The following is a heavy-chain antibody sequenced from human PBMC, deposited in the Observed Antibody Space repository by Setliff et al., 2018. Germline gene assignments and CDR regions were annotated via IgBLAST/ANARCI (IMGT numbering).Heavy chain of an antibody. CDR1: GYSISSGYI. V-gene: IGHV4-38-2*02. CDR3: ARFYGDYVYY. CDR2: IGHTGSI. J-gene: IGHJ4*02. Sequence: PSETLSLTCTVSGYSISSGYIWGWIRQPPGKGLEWVGNIGHTGSINYNPSLKSRLTISRDTSKNQVSLKLNSVTAADTAVYYCARFYGDYVYYWGQGTLVTVSS. D-gene: IGHD4-17*01.